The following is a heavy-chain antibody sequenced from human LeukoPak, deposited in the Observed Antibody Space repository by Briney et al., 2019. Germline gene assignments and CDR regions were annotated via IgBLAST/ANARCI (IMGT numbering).Heavy chain of an antibody. Sequence: SETLSLTCSVSDGSINSYYWNWIRRPPGKGLEWIGYIYYNGNTNYSPSLKSRVTMSVDTSKNLFSLKVSSVTAADTAVYYCARDRPSSGFDYWGQGTLVTVSS. CDR2: IYYNGNT. V-gene: IGHV4-59*01. CDR1: DGSINSYY. J-gene: IGHJ4*02. D-gene: IGHD6-19*01. CDR3: ARDRPSSGFDY.